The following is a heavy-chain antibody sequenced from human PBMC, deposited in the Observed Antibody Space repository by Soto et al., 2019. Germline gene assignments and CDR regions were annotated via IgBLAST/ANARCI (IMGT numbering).Heavy chain of an antibody. V-gene: IGHV3-23*01. Sequence: EVQLLESGGGLVQPGGSLRLSCAASGFTFSSYSMNWVRQAPGKGLEWVATVGGGGENTFYADSVEGRFTISRDDSQNTLYLQMNSLSAADTAVYFCAKRDSGSGRSPPLINYWGQGTLVTVSS. CDR2: VGGGGENT. J-gene: IGHJ4*02. D-gene: IGHD3-10*01. CDR3: AKRDSGSGRSPPLINY. CDR1: GFTFSSYS.